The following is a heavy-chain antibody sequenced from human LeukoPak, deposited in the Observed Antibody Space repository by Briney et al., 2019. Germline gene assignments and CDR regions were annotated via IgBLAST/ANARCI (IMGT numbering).Heavy chain of an antibody. CDR3: ARGTQDGYNYDY. CDR1: GFTFSRNE. CDR2: ISTSGRSI. V-gene: IGHV3-48*03. D-gene: IGHD5-24*01. Sequence: GGSLRLSCAASGFTFSRNEMNWVRQAPGKGLEWISYISTSGRSIYYADSVKGRFTMSRDNAKNTLYLQMNSLRAEDTAVYYCARGTQDGYNYDYWGRGTLVTVSS. J-gene: IGHJ4*02.